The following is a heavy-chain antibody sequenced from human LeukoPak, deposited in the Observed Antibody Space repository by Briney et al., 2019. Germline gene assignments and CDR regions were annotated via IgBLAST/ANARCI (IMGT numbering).Heavy chain of an antibody. CDR1: GFTFSSYG. V-gene: IGHV3-33*01. J-gene: IGHJ4*02. D-gene: IGHD6-6*01. CDR2: IWYDGSNK. CDR3: ARSSIAAYYFDY. Sequence: PGRSLRLSCAASGFTFSSYGMHWVRQAPGKGLEWVAVIWYDGSNKYYADSVKGRFTISGDNSKNTLYLQMNSLRAEDTAVYYCARSSIAAYYFDYWGQGTLVTVSS.